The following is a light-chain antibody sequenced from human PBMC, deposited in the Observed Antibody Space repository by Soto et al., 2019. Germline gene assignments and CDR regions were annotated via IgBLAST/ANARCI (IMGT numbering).Light chain of an antibody. CDR1: QSVSNQ. V-gene: IGKV3-20*01. CDR2: DAS. CDR3: QQFSSYPLT. J-gene: IGKJ4*01. Sequence: EIVLTQYPVTLSLSPGERSTLSCMASQSVSNQLAWYQQKPGQAPRLLIYDASSRATGITDRFSGGGSGTDFTLTISRLEPEDFAVYYCQQFSSYPLTVGGVTQVEIK.